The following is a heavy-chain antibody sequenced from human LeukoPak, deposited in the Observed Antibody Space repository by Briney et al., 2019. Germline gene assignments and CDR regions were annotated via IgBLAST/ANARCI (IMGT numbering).Heavy chain of an antibody. CDR1: GYTLTELS. V-gene: IGHV1-24*01. D-gene: IGHD3-22*01. CDR2: FDPEDGET. J-gene: IGHJ4*02. CDR3: ATAERYYYDSSGYSAPHFDY. Sequence: GASVKVSCKXSGYTLTELSMHWVRQAPGKGLEWMGVFDPEDGETIYAQKFQGRVTMTEDTSTDTAYMELSSLRSEDTAVYYCATAERYYYDSSGYSAPHFDYWGQGTLVTVSS.